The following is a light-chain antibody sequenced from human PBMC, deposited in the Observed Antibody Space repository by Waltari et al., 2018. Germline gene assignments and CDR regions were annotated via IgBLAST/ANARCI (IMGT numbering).Light chain of an antibody. J-gene: IGKJ1*01. CDR3: QQYYSTLWT. V-gene: IGKV4-1*01. CDR1: QSVLYSSNNKNY. CDR2: WAS. Sequence: IVMTQSPDSLAVSLGERATIHCQSRQSVLYSSNNKNYLAWYQQKPGQPPKLLIYWASTRESGVPDRFSGSGSGTDFTLTISSLQAEDVAVYYCQQYYSTLWTFGQGTKVEIK.